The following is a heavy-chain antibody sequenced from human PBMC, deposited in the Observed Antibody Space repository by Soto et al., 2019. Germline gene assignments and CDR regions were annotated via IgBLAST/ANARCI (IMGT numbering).Heavy chain of an antibody. CDR2: ISGSGGST. J-gene: IGHJ3*01. V-gene: IGHV3-23*01. CDR3: AKERINPQLVSDAFYF. D-gene: IGHD2-15*01. Sequence: GGSLRLSCAASGFTFRSYAMSWVRQAPGKGLEWVSAISGSGGSTYYADSVKGRFTIARDNSKNTLYLQMNSLRAEYTSVYYCAKERINPQLVSDAFYFWGQGTMVTVSS. CDR1: GFTFRSYA.